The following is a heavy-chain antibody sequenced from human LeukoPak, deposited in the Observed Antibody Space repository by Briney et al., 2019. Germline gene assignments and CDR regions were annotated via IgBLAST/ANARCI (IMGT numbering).Heavy chain of an antibody. J-gene: IGHJ4*02. D-gene: IGHD6-13*01. CDR3: AKGMNRATAGYFDY. CDR2: ISGSGGST. V-gene: IGHV3-23*01. CDR1: GFTFSSYA. Sequence: AGGSLRLSCAASGFTFSSYAMSWVRQAPGKGLEWVSAISGSGGSTYYADSVKGRFTISRDNSKNTLYLQMNSLRAEDTAVYYCAKGMNRATAGYFDYWGQGTLVTVSS.